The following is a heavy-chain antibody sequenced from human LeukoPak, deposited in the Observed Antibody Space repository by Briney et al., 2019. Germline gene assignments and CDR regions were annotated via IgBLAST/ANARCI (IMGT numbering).Heavy chain of an antibody. D-gene: IGHD3-10*01. Sequence: GGSLRLSCAASGFIFSGYSMSWVRQAPGKGQEWVSLIGGSGADTYYADSVKGRLTISRDNSKNTLYLQMNSLTLEDTAVYYCVGPRGSWSPFDYWGQGTLVTVSS. CDR1: GFIFSGYS. J-gene: IGHJ4*02. CDR2: IGGSGADT. CDR3: VGPRGSWSPFDY. V-gene: IGHV3-23*01.